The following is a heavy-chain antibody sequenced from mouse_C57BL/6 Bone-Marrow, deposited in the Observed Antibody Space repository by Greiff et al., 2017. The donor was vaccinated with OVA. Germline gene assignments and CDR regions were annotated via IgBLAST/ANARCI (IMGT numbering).Heavy chain of an antibody. CDR1: GYSITSGYY. CDR3: AHDGYYYFDY. Sequence: EVQVVESGPGLVKPSQSLSLTCSVTGYSITSGYYWNWIRQFPGNKLEWMGYISYDGSNNYNPSLKNRISITRDTSKNQFFLKLNSVTTEDTATYYCAHDGYYYFDYWGQGTTLTVSS. CDR2: ISYDGSN. V-gene: IGHV3-6*01. D-gene: IGHD2-3*01. J-gene: IGHJ2*01.